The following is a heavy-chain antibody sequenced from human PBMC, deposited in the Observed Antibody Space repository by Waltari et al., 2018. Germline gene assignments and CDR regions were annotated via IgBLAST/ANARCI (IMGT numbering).Heavy chain of an antibody. CDR3: AKVMLAAAGTLSGIGY. D-gene: IGHD6-13*01. CDR1: GFTFRSYA. V-gene: IGHV3-23*01. J-gene: IGHJ4*02. CDR2: ISGSGGST. Sequence: EVQLLESGGGLVQPGGSLRLSCPASGFTFRSYAMSWVRQAPGKGLEWVSAISGSGGSTYYADSVKGRFTISRDNSKNTLYLQMSSLRAEDTAVYYCAKVMLAAAGTLSGIGYWGQGTLVTVSS.